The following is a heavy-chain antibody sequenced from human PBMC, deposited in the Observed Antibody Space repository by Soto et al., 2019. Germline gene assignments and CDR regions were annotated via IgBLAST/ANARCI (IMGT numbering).Heavy chain of an antibody. Sequence: PSETLSLTCAVYGGSFSGYYWSWIRQPPGKGLEWIGEINHSGSTNYNPSLKSRVTISVDTSKNQFSLKLSSVTAADTAVYYCARGLDFDPPIYSYWGQGTLVTVSS. D-gene: IGHD3-9*01. CDR3: ARGLDFDPPIYSY. V-gene: IGHV4-34*01. J-gene: IGHJ4*02. CDR2: INHSGST. CDR1: GGSFSGYY.